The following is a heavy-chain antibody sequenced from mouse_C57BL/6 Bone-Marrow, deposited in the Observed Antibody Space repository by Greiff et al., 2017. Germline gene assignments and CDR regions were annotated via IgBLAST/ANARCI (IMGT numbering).Heavy chain of an antibody. V-gene: IGHV7-3*01. CDR3: ATLWYAMDY. J-gene: IGHJ4*01. CDR2: IRNKANGYTT. D-gene: IGHD1-1*02. CDR1: GFTFTDYY. Sequence: EVKLVESGGGLVQPGGSLSLSCAASGFTFTDYYMSWVRQPPGKALEWLGFIRNKANGYTTEYSASVKGRFTISRDNSQSILYLQMNALRAEDSATYYCATLWYAMDYWGQGTSVTVSS.